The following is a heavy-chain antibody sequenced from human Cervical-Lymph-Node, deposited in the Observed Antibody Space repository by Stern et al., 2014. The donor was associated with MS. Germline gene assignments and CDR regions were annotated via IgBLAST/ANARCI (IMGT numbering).Heavy chain of an antibody. Sequence: EVQLVESGAEVKKPGESLKISCKGSGYSFTSYWIGWVRQMPGKGLEWVGIIYPGDYHTRYSPSFHGLVTISANKSISTAYLQLSSLNASDSSMYYCARPRVTSGYFDYWGQGTLVTVSS. D-gene: IGHD4-17*01. J-gene: IGHJ4*02. CDR2: IYPGDYHT. V-gene: IGHV5-51*01. CDR3: ARPRVTSGYFDY. CDR1: GYSFTSYW.